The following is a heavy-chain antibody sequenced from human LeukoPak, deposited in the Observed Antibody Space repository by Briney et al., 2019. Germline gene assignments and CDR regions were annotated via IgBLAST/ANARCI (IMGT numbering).Heavy chain of an antibody. Sequence: GGSLRLSCTAPGFTISNFWMHWVRQVPGKGLVWVSHINSDGRTTDYADSVRGRFTISRDNAKNTLYLQMNRLTVEDTAVYYCGRGMRDYYGLDYWGQGFLVTVSS. CDR2: INSDGRTT. V-gene: IGHV3-74*01. CDR3: GRGMRDYYGLDY. CDR1: GFTISNFW. J-gene: IGHJ4*02. D-gene: IGHD3-10*01.